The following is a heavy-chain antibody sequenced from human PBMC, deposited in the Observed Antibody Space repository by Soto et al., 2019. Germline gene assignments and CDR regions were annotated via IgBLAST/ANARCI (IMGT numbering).Heavy chain of an antibody. D-gene: IGHD4-4*01. J-gene: IGHJ4*02. Sequence: PSETLSLTCTVSGGSISNYYWSWIRQPPGKGLEWIGYIYYSGSTNYNPSLKSRVTISVDTSKNQFSLKLSSVTAADTAVYYCARRLQFDYWGQGTLVTVSS. CDR2: IYYSGST. CDR1: GGSISNYY. CDR3: ARRLQFDY. V-gene: IGHV4-59*08.